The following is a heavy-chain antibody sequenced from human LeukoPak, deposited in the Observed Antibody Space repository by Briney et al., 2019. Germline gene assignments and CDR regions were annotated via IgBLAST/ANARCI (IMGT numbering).Heavy chain of an antibody. Sequence: AGSLRLSCPLSGFTSSSYAMHWVRQAPGKGLEYVSTINSNGGSTNYANSVKGRFTISRDNSKNTLYLQMGSLRGEDMAVYFCARSRVLVLHHYYYLLVWGKGTTVTVSS. CDR3: ARSRVLVLHHYYYLLV. CDR1: GFTSSSYA. J-gene: IGHJ6*03. D-gene: IGHD2-8*01. V-gene: IGHV3-64*01. CDR2: INSNGGST.